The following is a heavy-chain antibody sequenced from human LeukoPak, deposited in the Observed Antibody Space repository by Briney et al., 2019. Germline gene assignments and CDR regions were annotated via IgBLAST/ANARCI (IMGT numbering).Heavy chain of an antibody. J-gene: IGHJ4*02. V-gene: IGHV4-59*01. CDR1: GGSLSSYY. CDR3: ARGFGDYYDSSGPSPYGY. D-gene: IGHD3-22*01. Sequence: SETLSLTCTVSGGSLSSYYWSWIRQPPGKGLEWIGYIYYSGSTNYNPSLKSRVTISVDTSKNQFSLKLSSVTAADTAVYYCARGFGDYYDSSGPSPYGYWGQGTLVTVSS. CDR2: IYYSGST.